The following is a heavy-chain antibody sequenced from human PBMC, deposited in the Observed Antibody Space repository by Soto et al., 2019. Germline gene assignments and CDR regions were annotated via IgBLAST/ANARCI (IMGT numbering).Heavy chain of an antibody. J-gene: IGHJ6*02. D-gene: IGHD2-2*01. Sequence: PGGSLRLSCAASGFTFSSYEMNWVRQAPGKGLEWVSYISSSGSTIYYADSVKGRFTISRDNAKNSLYLQMNSLRAEDTAVYYCARLTSYCSSTSCSYYYYGMDVWGQGTTVTVSS. CDR2: ISSSGSTI. CDR1: GFTFSSYE. CDR3: ARLTSYCSSTSCSYYYYGMDV. V-gene: IGHV3-48*03.